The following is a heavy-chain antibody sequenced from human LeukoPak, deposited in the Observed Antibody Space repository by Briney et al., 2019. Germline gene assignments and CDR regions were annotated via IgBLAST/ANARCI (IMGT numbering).Heavy chain of an antibody. CDR2: INPNSGGT. CDR1: GYTFTGYY. CDR3: ARGAPYGYCSSTSCYWADDAFDI. D-gene: IGHD2-2*03. J-gene: IGHJ3*02. Sequence: GASVKVSCKASGYTFTGYYMHWVRQAPGQGLEWMGWINPNSGGTNYAQKFQGRATMTRDMSISTAYMELSRLRSDDTAVYYCARGAPYGYCSSTSCYWADDAFDIWGQGTMVTVSS. V-gene: IGHV1-2*02.